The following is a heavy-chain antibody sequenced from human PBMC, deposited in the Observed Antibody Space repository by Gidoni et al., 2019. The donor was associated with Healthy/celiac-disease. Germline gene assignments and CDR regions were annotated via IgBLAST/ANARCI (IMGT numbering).Heavy chain of an antibody. CDR3: TARSNYYDSSDTFDY. CDR1: GLTFSNDW. V-gene: IGHV3-15*01. J-gene: IGHJ4*02. CDR2: IKSKTDGGTT. Sequence: FSCAASGLTFSNDWMSWVRQAPGKGLEWVGRIKSKTDGGTTDYAAPVKGRFTSSRDDSKYTLYLQMNSRKTEDTAVYDCTARSNYYDSSDTFDYWGQGTLVTVSS. D-gene: IGHD3-22*01.